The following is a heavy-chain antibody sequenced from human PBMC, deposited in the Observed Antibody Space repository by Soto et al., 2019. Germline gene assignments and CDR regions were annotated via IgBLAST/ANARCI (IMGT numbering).Heavy chain of an antibody. CDR3: ARDQEGTRHFDH. Sequence: SETLSLTCTVSGGSISSSSYYWGWIRQPPGKGLEWIGYIYYSGSTYYNASLKSRVIISVDTSKNQFSLKLSSVTAADTAVYHCARDQEGTRHFDHWGQGTLVTVSS. J-gene: IGHJ4*02. CDR1: GGSISSSSYY. V-gene: IGHV4-30-4*08. CDR2: IYYSGST. D-gene: IGHD1-1*01.